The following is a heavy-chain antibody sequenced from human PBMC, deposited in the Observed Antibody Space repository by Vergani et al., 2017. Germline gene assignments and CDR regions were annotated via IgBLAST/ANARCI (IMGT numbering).Heavy chain of an antibody. V-gene: IGHV1-24*01. D-gene: IGHD3-22*01. Sequence: QVQLVQSGSEVRKPGASVKVSCQVSGYSLTELTIHWVRQAPGEGLEWMGGFDPEHGEVTFAHHIQGRVTMTEDRSTDTAYMELSSLRPEDTALYYCAIGTDYYDSSGYYWYDWGQGTLVTVYS. CDR3: AIGTDYYDSSGYYWYD. J-gene: IGHJ4*02. CDR2: FDPEHGEV. CDR1: GYSLTELT.